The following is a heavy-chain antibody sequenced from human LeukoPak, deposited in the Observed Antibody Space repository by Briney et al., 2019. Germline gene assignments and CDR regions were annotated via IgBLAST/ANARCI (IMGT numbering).Heavy chain of an antibody. CDR3: AREAQGYCSGDSCYAPFDY. CDR2: IYTSGST. V-gene: IGHV4-4*07. J-gene: IGHJ4*02. CDR1: GGSISSYY. D-gene: IGHD2-15*01. Sequence: SETLSPTCTVSGGSISSYYWSWIRQPAGKGLEWIGRIYTSGSTNYNPSLKSRVTISVDKSKNQFSLKLSSVTAADTAVYYCAREAQGYCSGDSCYAPFDYWGQGTLVTVSS.